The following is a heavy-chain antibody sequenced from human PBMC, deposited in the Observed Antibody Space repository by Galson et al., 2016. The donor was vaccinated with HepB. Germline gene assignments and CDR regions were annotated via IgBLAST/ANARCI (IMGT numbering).Heavy chain of an antibody. CDR1: GVTFSNYW. J-gene: IGHJ3*01. V-gene: IGHV3-74*01. Sequence: SLRLSCAASGVTFSNYWMHWARQVPGKGQVWVARIKTDGSSATDADAVKGRFTISRDNARSTLFLQMNSLSAEDTAVYYCVSGISLFGEFEAWGQGTMVTVSS. CDR3: VSGISLFGEFEA. CDR2: IKTDGSSA. D-gene: IGHD3-3*01.